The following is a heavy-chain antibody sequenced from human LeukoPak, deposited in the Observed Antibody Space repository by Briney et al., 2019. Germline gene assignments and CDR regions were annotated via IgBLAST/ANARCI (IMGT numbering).Heavy chain of an antibody. J-gene: IGHJ6*03. V-gene: IGHV3-21*01. CDR3: AKGPKQLLVRRSVWSYMDV. CDR2: ISGSSYYI. Sequence: GGSLRLSCAASGFTFSSYTMNWVRQAPGKGLEWVSSISGSSYYIYYADSVKGRFTISRDNAKNSLYLQMNSLRAEDTAVYYCAKGPKQLLVRRSVWSYMDVWGKGSTVTIS. CDR1: GFTFSSYT. D-gene: IGHD5/OR15-5a*01.